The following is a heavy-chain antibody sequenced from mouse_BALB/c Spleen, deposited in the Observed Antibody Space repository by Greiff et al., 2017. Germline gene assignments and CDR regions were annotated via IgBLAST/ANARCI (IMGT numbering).Heavy chain of an antibody. CDR2: ISYSGST. J-gene: IGHJ4*01. V-gene: IGHV3-2*02. CDR3: ATEDYYAMDY. CDR1: GYSITSDYA. Sequence: VQLKQSGPGLVKPSQSLSLTCTVTGYSITSDYAWNWIRQFPGNKLEWMGYISYSGSTSYNPSLKSRISITRDTSKNQFFLQLNSVTTEDTATYYCATEDYYAMDYWGQGTSVTVSS.